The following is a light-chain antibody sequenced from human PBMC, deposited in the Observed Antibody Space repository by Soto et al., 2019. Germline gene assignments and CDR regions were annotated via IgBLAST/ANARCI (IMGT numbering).Light chain of an antibody. Sequence: IVSTQSPDTLSVSPVERAPLSCRASQSVSSNLAWYQQKPGQAPRLLIYGASTRATGIPARFSGSGSGTDFTLTIIRLEPEDFAVYYCQQYGSSPWTFGQGSMVDVK. J-gene: IGKJ1*01. V-gene: IGKV3-20*01. CDR2: GAS. CDR1: QSVSSN. CDR3: QQYGSSPWT.